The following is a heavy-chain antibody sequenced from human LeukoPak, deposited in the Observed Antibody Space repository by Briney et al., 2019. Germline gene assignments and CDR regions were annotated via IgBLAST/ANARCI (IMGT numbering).Heavy chain of an antibody. CDR3: AKDGPEVGAIFPYFDY. CDR2: ISYDGSNK. D-gene: IGHD1-26*01. CDR1: GFTFSSYG. J-gene: IGHJ4*02. Sequence: GGSLRLSCAASGFTFSSYGMHWVRQAPGKGLEWVAVISYDGSNKYYADSVKGRFTISRDNSKNTLYLQMNSLRAEDTAVYYCAKDGPEVGAIFPYFDYWGQGTLVTVSS. V-gene: IGHV3-30*18.